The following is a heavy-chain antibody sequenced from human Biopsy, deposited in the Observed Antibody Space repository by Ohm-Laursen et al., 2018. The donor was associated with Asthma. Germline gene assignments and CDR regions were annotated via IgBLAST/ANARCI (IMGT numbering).Heavy chain of an antibody. D-gene: IGHD3-9*01. V-gene: IGHV1-3*04. CDR2: VNTGNGDT. J-gene: IGHJ3*01. Sequence: ASMKVSCKTSGYNFISFAIHWVRQAPGQRLEWMGWVNTGNGDTKYSQKFQGRATITRDTSASTAYMELRSLRSEDTATYYCARTYYDFLTGQVKDVFGVWGQGTMVTVSS. CDR1: GYNFISFA. CDR3: ARTYYDFLTGQVKDVFGV.